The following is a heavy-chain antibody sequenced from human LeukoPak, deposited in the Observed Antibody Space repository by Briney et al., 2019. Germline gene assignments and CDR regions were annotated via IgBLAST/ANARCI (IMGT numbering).Heavy chain of an antibody. Sequence: PGGSLRLSCAASGFTFSSYAMSWVRQAPGKGLEWVSAISGSGGSTYYADSVKGRFTISRDNSKNTLYLQMNSLRAEDTAVYYCAKDGWTSEAYYYGMDVWGQGTTVTVSS. J-gene: IGHJ6*02. CDR3: AKDGWTSEAYYYGMDV. V-gene: IGHV3-23*01. CDR2: ISGSGGST. D-gene: IGHD2-15*01. CDR1: GFTFSSYA.